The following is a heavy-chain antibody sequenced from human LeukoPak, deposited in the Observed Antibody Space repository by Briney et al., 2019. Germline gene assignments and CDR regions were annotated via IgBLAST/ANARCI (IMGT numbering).Heavy chain of an antibody. D-gene: IGHD3-3*01. Sequence: GGSLRLSCAASGFAFSDFAMSWVRQAPGKGLEWVSAMSGSGYYTYYVEAVKGRFTIPRDNSKNTLYLHMNSQRADDTAVYYCAKMEGQRLYDYCMDFWGRGTTVTVSS. V-gene: IGHV3-23*01. J-gene: IGHJ6*03. CDR1: GFAFSDFA. CDR3: AKMEGQRLYDYCMDF. CDR2: MSGSGYYT.